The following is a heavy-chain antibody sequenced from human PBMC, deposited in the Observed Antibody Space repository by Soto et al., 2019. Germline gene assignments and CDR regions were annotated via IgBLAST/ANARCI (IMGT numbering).Heavy chain of an antibody. CDR1: GGSISSYY. CDR3: ARLGYCSSTSCYFSNWFYP. J-gene: IGHJ5*02. D-gene: IGHD2-2*01. Sequence: QVQLQESGPGLVKPSETLSLTCTVSGGSISSYYWSWIRQPPGKGLEWIGYIYYSGSTNYNPSLKSRVTISVDTSKNQFSLKLSSVTAADTAVYYCARLGYCSSTSCYFSNWFYPWGQGTLVTVSS. V-gene: IGHV4-59*08. CDR2: IYYSGST.